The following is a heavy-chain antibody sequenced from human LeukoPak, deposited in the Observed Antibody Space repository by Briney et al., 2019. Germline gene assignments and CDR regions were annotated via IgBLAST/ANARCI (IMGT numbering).Heavy chain of an antibody. J-gene: IGHJ5*01. D-gene: IGHD6-13*01. V-gene: IGHV1-2*06. Sequence: ASVKASCKASGYTFTGHYMHWVRQAPGQGLEWMGRINPNSGGTNYAQKFQGRVTMTRDTSISTAYMELTRLRYDDTAMYYCAREVGYSSSWYGRFDPWGQGTLVTVSS. CDR1: GYTFTGHY. CDR2: INPNSGGT. CDR3: AREVGYSSSWYGRFDP.